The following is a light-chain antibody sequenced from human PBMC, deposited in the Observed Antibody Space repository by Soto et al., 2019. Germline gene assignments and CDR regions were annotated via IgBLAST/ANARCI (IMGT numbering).Light chain of an antibody. CDR1: QSVSSY. CDR3: QRRSNWPRFT. J-gene: IGKJ3*01. V-gene: IGKV3-11*01. Sequence: EIVLTQSPATLSLSPGERATLSCRASQSVSSYLAWYQQKPGQAPRLLIYDASNRATGIPAKFSGSGSGTAFTLTISSLEPEDFAVYYCQRRSNWPRFTFGPGTKVDIK. CDR2: DAS.